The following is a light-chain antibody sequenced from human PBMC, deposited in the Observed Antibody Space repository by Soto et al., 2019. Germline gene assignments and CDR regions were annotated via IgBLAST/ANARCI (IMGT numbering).Light chain of an antibody. V-gene: IGLV4-69*01. CDR2: LNSDGSH. CDR3: QSWVTGIVM. Sequence: QLVLTQSPSASASLGASVKLTCTLSRGHSNYAIAWHQQQPEKGPRYLMILNSDGSHIKGDGIPDRFSGSSSGAERYLTISSLQSEDEADYYCQSWVTGIVMFGGGTKLTVL. J-gene: IGLJ3*02. CDR1: RGHSNYA.